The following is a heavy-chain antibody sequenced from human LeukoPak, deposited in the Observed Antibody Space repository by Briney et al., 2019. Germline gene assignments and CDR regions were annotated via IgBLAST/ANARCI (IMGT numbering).Heavy chain of an antibody. CDR3: APSHTAMVTRGLL. Sequence: RSGGSLRLSCAASGFTFSSYAMSWVRQAPGKGLEWVSAISGSGGSTYYADSVKGRFTISRDNSKNTLYLQMNSLRAEDTAVYYCAPSHTAMVTRGLLWGQGTLVTVSS. CDR2: ISGSGGST. V-gene: IGHV3-23*01. J-gene: IGHJ4*02. D-gene: IGHD5-18*01. CDR1: GFTFSSYA.